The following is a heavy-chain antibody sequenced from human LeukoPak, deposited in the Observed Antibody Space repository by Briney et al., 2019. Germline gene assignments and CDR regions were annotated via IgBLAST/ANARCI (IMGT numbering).Heavy chain of an antibody. J-gene: IGHJ6*02. Sequence: ASVKVSCKASGYTFTSYYMHWVRQAPGQGLEWMGIINPSGGSTSYAQKFQGRVTMTRDTSISTAYMELSRLRSDDTAVYYCARGGGYNWNYLDYYYYGMDVWGQGTTVTVSS. CDR3: ARGGGYNWNYLDYYYYGMDV. D-gene: IGHD1-7*01. CDR2: INPSGGST. CDR1: GYTFTSYY. V-gene: IGHV1-46*01.